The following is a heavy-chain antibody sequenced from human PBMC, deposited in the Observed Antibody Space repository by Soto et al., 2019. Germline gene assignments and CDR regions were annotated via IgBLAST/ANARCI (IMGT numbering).Heavy chain of an antibody. Sequence: ASVKVSCKASGYPFTSYGIHWVRQAPGQRLEWTGWINAGNGNTKYSEKFQGRVTITRDTSTSTVYMELSSLRSEDTAVYYCAREGEAWLGGYYYYGMDVWGQGTTVTVSS. D-gene: IGHD3-10*01. CDR3: AREGEAWLGGYYYYGMDV. CDR1: GYPFTSYG. V-gene: IGHV1-3*01. J-gene: IGHJ6*02. CDR2: INAGNGNT.